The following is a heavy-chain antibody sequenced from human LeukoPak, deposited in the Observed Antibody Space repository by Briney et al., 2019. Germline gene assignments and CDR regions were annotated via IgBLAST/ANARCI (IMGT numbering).Heavy chain of an antibody. CDR3: TTRLGYCSSTSCPYAFDI. Sequence: GGSLRLSCAASGFTFSNAWMSWVRQAPGKGLEWVGRIKSKTDGGTTDYAAPVKGRFTNSRADSKNTLYLQMNSLKTEDTAVYYCTTRLGYCSSTSCPYAFDIWGQGTMVTVSS. J-gene: IGHJ3*02. CDR1: GFTFSNAW. D-gene: IGHD2-2*01. V-gene: IGHV3-15*01. CDR2: IKSKTDGGTT.